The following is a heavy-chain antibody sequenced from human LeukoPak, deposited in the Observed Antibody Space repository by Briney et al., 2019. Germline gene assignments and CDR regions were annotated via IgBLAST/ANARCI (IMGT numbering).Heavy chain of an antibody. Sequence: GASVKVSCKASGYTFTSYGISWVRQAPGQGLEWMGWISAYNGNTNYAQKLQGRVTMTTDTSTSTAYMELRSLRSDDTAVYYCARETQSRYYDFWSGYSPLDYWGQGTLVTVSS. J-gene: IGHJ4*02. CDR2: ISAYNGNT. V-gene: IGHV1-18*01. CDR3: ARETQSRYYDFWSGYSPLDY. D-gene: IGHD3-3*01. CDR1: GYTFTSYG.